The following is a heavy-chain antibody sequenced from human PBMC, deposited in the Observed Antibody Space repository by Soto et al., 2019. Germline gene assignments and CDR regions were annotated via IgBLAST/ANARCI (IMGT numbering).Heavy chain of an antibody. V-gene: IGHV1-46*01. Sequence: GASVKVSCKASGYTFTSYYMHWVRQAPGQGLEWMGIINPSGGSTSYAQKFQGRVTMTRDTSTSTVYMELSSLRSEDTAVYYCARGRCSGGSCYSRGWFDPWGQGTLVTVSS. CDR2: INPSGGST. CDR3: ARGRCSGGSCYSRGWFDP. CDR1: GYTFTSYY. D-gene: IGHD2-15*01. J-gene: IGHJ5*02.